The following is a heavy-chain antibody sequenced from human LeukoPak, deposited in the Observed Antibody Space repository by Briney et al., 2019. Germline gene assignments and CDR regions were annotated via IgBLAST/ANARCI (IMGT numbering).Heavy chain of an antibody. Sequence: GGSLRLSCAASGFTFSDYYMSWIRQAPGKGLEWVANIKQDGSEKYYVDSVKGRFTISRDNAKNSLYLQMNSLRAEDTAVYYCARTWGYYYYGMDVWGQGTTVTVSS. CDR1: GFTFSDYY. CDR3: ARTWGYYYYGMDV. J-gene: IGHJ6*02. CDR2: IKQDGSEK. D-gene: IGHD3-16*01. V-gene: IGHV3-7*01.